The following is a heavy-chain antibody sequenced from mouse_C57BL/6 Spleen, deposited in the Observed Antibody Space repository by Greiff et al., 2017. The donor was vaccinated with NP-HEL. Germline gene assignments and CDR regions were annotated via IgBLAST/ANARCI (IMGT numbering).Heavy chain of an antibody. CDR3: ARYNYYSKGAYAMDY. D-gene: IGHD2-5*01. CDR2: IDPANGNT. J-gene: IGHJ4*01. Sequence: VQLKQSVAELVRPGASVKLSCTASGFNIKNTYMHWVKQRPEQGLEWIGRIDPANGNTKYAPKFQGKATITADTSSNTAYLQLSSLTSEDTAIYYCARYNYYSKGAYAMDYWGQGTSVTVSS. CDR1: GFNIKNTY. V-gene: IGHV14-3*01.